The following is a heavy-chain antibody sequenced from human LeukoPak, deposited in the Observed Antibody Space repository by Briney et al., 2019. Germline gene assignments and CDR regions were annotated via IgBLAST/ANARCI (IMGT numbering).Heavy chain of an antibody. Sequence: SEILSLTCAVYGGSFSGYDWSWIRRPPGKGLEWIGEINHSGSTNYNPSLKSRVTISVDTSKNQFSLKLSSVTAADTAVYYCARVFYYYYGMDVWGQGTTVTVSS. V-gene: IGHV4-34*01. J-gene: IGHJ6*02. CDR1: GGSFSGYD. CDR3: ARVFYYYYGMDV. CDR2: INHSGST.